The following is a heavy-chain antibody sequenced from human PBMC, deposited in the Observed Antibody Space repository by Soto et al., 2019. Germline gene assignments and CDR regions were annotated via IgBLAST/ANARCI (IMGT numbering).Heavy chain of an antibody. CDR2: IKQDGSEK. J-gene: IGHJ4*02. CDR3: ARSSMVRGVIIQYYFDY. V-gene: IGHV3-7*05. CDR1: GFTFSSYW. Sequence: GSLRLSCAASGFTFSSYWMSWVRQAPGKGLEWVANIKQDGSEKYYVDSVKGRFTISRDNAKNSLYLQMNSLRAEDTAVYYCARSSMVRGVIIQYYFDYWGQGTLVTVSS. D-gene: IGHD3-10*01.